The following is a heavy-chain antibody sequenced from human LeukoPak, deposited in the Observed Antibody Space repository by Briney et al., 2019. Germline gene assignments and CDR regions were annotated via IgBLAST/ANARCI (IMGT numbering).Heavy chain of an antibody. V-gene: IGHV3-23*01. CDR2: ISASGGTT. D-gene: IGHD3-10*01. CDR1: GFTFSNYA. Sequence: GESLRLSCATSGFTFSNYAMTWVRQAPGKGLEWVSLISASGGTTDYADSVKGRFTISRDNSKNTLYLQMNSLRAEDTAVYYCARWGRLLWFGDEGGYWGQGTLVTVSS. J-gene: IGHJ4*02. CDR3: ARWGRLLWFGDEGGY.